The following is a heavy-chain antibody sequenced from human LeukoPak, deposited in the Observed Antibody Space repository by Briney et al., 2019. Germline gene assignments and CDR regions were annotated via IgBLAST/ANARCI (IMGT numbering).Heavy chain of an antibody. CDR3: ARVYNRNTFGMRDY. V-gene: IGHV1-2*02. J-gene: IGHJ4*02. CDR2: INPNSGGT. CDR1: GYTFTGYY. D-gene: IGHD3-16*01. Sequence: GSSVKVSCKASGYTFTGYYMHWVRQAPGQGLEWMGWINPNSGGTNYAQKFQGRATMTRDTSISTAYVELSRLRSDDTAVYYCARVYNRNTFGMRDYWGQGTLVTVSS.